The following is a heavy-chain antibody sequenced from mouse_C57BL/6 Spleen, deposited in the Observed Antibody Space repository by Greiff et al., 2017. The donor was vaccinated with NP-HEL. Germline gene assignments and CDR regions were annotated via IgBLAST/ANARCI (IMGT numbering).Heavy chain of an antibody. J-gene: IGHJ2*01. CDR1: GFTFTDYY. V-gene: IGHV7-3*01. Sequence: EVKLEESGGGLVQPGGSLSLSCAASGFTFTDYYMSWVRQPPGKALEWLGFIRNKANGYTTEYSASVKGRFTISRDNSQSILYLQMNALRAEDSATYYCARYGSNGGHYFDYWGQGTTLTVSS. CDR3: ARYGSNGGHYFDY. D-gene: IGHD4-1*01. CDR2: IRNKANGYTT.